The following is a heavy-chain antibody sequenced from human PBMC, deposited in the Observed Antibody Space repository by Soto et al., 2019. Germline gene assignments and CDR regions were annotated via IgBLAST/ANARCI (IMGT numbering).Heavy chain of an antibody. Sequence: SETLSLTCAVYGGSFSGYYWSWIRQPPGKGLEWIGEINHSGSTNYNPSLKSRVTISVDTSKNQFSLKLSSVTAADTAVYYCARLGASGDYIWGSYRYTSKPTFDYWGQGTLVTVSS. CDR1: GGSFSGYY. CDR3: ARLGASGDYIWGSYRYTSKPTFDY. V-gene: IGHV4-34*01. J-gene: IGHJ4*02. D-gene: IGHD3-16*02. CDR2: INHSGST.